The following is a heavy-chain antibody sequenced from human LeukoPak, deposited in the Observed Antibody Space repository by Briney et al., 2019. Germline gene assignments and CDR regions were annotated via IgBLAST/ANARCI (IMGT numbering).Heavy chain of an antibody. V-gene: IGHV3-23*01. D-gene: IGHD6-13*01. CDR1: GFTFSSYA. J-gene: IGHJ4*02. CDR2: ISGSGGST. Sequence: GGSLRLSCAAPGFTFSSYAMSWVRQAPGKGLEWVSAISGSGGSTYYADSVKGRFTISRDNSKNTLYLQMNSLRAEDTAVYYCAKVGPPYSSSWYAGWCLYFDYWGQGTLVTVSS. CDR3: AKVGPPYSSSWYAGWCLYFDY.